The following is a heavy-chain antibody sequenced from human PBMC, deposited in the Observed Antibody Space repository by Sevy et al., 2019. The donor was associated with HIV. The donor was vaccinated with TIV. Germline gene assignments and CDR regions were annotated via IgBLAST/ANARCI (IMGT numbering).Heavy chain of an antibody. CDR3: AREGCTRPHDY. Sequence: GGSLRLSCAASGFAFYDYSMSWIRQAPGKGLEWVATVSFVGGKINYAESVKGRFTISRYNSKNSFYLQMDNLRVEDTALYYCAREGCTRPHDYWGQGTRVTVSS. CDR2: VSFVGGKI. V-gene: IGHV3-23*01. J-gene: IGHJ4*02. D-gene: IGHD2-8*01. CDR1: GFAFYDYS.